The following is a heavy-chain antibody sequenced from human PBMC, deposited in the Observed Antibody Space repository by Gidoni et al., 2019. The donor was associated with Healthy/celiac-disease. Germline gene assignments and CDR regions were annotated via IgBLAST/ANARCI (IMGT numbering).Heavy chain of an antibody. D-gene: IGHD3-22*01. J-gene: IGHJ6*02. V-gene: IGHV3-48*02. CDR2: ISSSSSTI. CDR3: ARDVTYYYDSSGYYPSYGMDV. Sequence: EVQLVESGGGLVQPGGSLRLSCAASGFTFSSYSMNWVRQAPGKGLEWVSYISSSSSTIYYADSVKGRFTISRDNAKNSLYLQMNSLRDEDTAVYYCARDVTYYYDSSGYYPSYGMDVWGQGTTVTVSS. CDR1: GFTFSSYS.